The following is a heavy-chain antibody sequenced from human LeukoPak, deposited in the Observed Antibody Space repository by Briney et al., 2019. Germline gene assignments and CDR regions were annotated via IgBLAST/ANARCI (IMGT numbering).Heavy chain of an antibody. V-gene: IGHV4-59*01. CDR1: GGSISSYY. D-gene: IGHD3-10*01. Sequence: SETLSLTCTVSGGSISSYYWSWIRQPPGKGLEWIGYIYYSGSTNYNPSLKSRVTISVDTSKNQFSLKLSSVTAADTAVYYCAREQRYYGSGKRHYGMDVWGQGTTVTVSS. CDR2: IYYSGST. CDR3: AREQRYYGSGKRHYGMDV. J-gene: IGHJ6*02.